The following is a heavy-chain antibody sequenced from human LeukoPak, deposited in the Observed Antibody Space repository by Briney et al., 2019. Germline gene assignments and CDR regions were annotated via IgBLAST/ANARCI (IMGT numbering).Heavy chain of an antibody. CDR3: ARGESSGWYHFDY. J-gene: IGHJ4*02. CDR1: GGTFSSYA. V-gene: IGHV1-69*13. Sequence: ASVKVSCKASGGTFSSYAISWVRQAPGQGLEWMGGIIPIFGTANYAQKFQGRVTITADESTSTAYMELSSLRSEDTAVYYCARGESSGWYHFDYWGQGTLVIVSS. D-gene: IGHD6-19*01. CDR2: IIPIFGTA.